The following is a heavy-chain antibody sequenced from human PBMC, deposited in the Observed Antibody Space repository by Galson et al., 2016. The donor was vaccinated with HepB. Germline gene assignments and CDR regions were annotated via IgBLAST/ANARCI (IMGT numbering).Heavy chain of an antibody. Sequence: QSGAEVKKPGESLRISCKGSGYSFTSYWISWVRQMPGKGLEWMGRIDPSDSYTNYSPSFQGHVTTSADKSISTAYLQWSSLKASDTAMYYCAGGHYGSGSFYLFDYWGQGTLVTVSS. V-gene: IGHV5-10-1*01. D-gene: IGHD3-10*01. CDR2: IDPSDSYT. CDR1: GYSFTSYW. CDR3: AGGHYGSGSFYLFDY. J-gene: IGHJ4*02.